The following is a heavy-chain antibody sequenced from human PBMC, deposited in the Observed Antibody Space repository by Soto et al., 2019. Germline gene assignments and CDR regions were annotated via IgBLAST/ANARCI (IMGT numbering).Heavy chain of an antibody. V-gene: IGHV1-18*04. CDR1: GYIFTGYG. D-gene: IGHD3-22*01. CDR2: ISPYNGHT. Sequence: QAQVVQSGDEVKKPGASVKVSCKASGYIFTGYGISWVRQAPGQGLESMGWISPYNGHTEFAQRLQGRLTLTTDTSTTTTFMELSNLRSDDTAVYYCARGGSGYHTGRGFAGTMDVWCQGTTVTVSS. J-gene: IGHJ6*02. CDR3: ARGGSGYHTGRGFAGTMDV.